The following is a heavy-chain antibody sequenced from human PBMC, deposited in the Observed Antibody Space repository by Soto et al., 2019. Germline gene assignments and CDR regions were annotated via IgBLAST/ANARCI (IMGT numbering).Heavy chain of an antibody. V-gene: IGHV4-31*03. CDR1: GDAIYIGGYY. CDR3: AREGSSTANWIDP. CDR2: IYHTGKT. D-gene: IGHD2-2*01. Sequence: SETVSLTSTDSGDAIYIGGYYWTWIRQHPGKGLEWIGYIYHTGKTYYNPSLESRVTMSVDTAKNQFSLKLASVTAADTAGYYCAREGSSTANWIDPWGQGTLVTVSS. J-gene: IGHJ5*02.